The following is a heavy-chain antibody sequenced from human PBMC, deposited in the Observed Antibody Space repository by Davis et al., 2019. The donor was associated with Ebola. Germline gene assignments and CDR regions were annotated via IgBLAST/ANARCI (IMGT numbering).Heavy chain of an antibody. Sequence: GESLKISCAASGFTFSNYAMSWVRQAPGKGLVWVSRINPDGSFTDYADSVKGRFSISRDSTSNTLYLQMNGLRAEDTAVYYCARGSRNMDVWGQGTTVTVSS. J-gene: IGHJ6*02. CDR3: ARGSRNMDV. CDR2: INPDGSFT. V-gene: IGHV3-74*01. CDR1: GFTFSNYA.